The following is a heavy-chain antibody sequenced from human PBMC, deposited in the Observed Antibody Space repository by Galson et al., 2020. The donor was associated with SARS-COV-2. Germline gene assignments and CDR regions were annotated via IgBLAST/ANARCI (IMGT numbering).Heavy chain of an antibody. D-gene: IGHD3-16*01. CDR2: VYYSGST. J-gene: IGHJ5*02. Sequence: SQTLSLTCAVSGASISSGGYSLTWMRQPPGKGLEWIGYVYYSGSTYYNPSLKSRLTMSMDTSKNQFSLKMSSVTAADTAIYFCSRGHGGISMFGGGWWFDPWGQGTLVTVSS. CDR3: SRGHGGISMFGGGWWFDP. CDR1: GASISSGGYS. V-gene: IGHV4-30-4*07.